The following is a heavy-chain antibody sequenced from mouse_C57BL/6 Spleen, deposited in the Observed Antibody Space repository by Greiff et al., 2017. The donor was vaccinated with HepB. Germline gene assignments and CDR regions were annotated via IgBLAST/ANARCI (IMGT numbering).Heavy chain of an antibody. Sequence: EVQGVESGGGLVKPGGSLKLSCAASGFTFSSYAMSWVRQTPEKRLEWVATISDGGSYTYYPDNVKGRFTISRDNAKNNLYLQMSHLKSEDTAMYYCASGGNKLGWYFDVGGTGTTVTVSS. CDR3: ASGGNKLGWYFDV. CDR1: GFTFSSYA. J-gene: IGHJ1*03. D-gene: IGHD4-1*01. CDR2: ISDGGSYT. V-gene: IGHV5-4*01.